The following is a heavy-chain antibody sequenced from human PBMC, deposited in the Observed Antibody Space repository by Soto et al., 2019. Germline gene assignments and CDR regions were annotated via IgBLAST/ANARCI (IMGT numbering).Heavy chain of an antibody. CDR3: ARQRPTDGRWEFANYYGMDV. CDR1: GGSISSGSYY. J-gene: IGHJ6*02. Sequence: PSETLSLTCTVSGGSISSGSYYWSWIRQPPGKGLEWIGYIYYSGSTYYNPSLKSRVTISVDTSKNQFSLKLSSVTAADTAVYYCARQRPTDGRWEFANYYGMDVWGQGTPVTVSS. V-gene: IGHV4-30-4*01. CDR2: IYYSGST. D-gene: IGHD1-26*01.